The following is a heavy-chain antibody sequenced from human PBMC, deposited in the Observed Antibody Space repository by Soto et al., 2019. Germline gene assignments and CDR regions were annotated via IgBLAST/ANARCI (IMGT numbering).Heavy chain of an antibody. D-gene: IGHD5-12*01. Sequence: PGGSLRLSCAASGFTFSSYGMHWVRQAPGKGLEWVAVISYDGSNKYYADSVKGRFTISRDNSKNTLYLQMNSLRAEDTAVYYCAKDRKGGYNAIDYWGQGTLVTVSS. V-gene: IGHV3-30*18. CDR3: AKDRKGGYNAIDY. CDR1: GFTFSSYG. CDR2: ISYDGSNK. J-gene: IGHJ4*02.